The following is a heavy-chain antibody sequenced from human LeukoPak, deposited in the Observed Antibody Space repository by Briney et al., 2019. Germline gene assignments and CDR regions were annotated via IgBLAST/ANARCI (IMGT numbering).Heavy chain of an antibody. CDR1: GFTFSSYG. CDR3: AKDGYYYGSGSYPNYFDY. CDR2: ISYDGRNK. D-gene: IGHD3-10*01. J-gene: IGHJ4*02. Sequence: GGSLRLSCAASGFTFSSYGMHWVRQAPGKGLEWVALISYDGRNKFYADSVKGRFTLSRDSSKNTLYLQMNSLRAEDTAVYYCAKDGYYYGSGSYPNYFDYWGQGTLVTVSS. V-gene: IGHV3-30*18.